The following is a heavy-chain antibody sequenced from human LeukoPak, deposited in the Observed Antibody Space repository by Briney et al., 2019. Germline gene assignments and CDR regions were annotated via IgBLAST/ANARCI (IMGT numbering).Heavy chain of an antibody. J-gene: IGHJ5*02. CDR3: ARGYDSSGYNWFDP. CDR2: ISSSGSTI. CDR1: GFTFSDYY. D-gene: IGHD3-22*01. Sequence: GGSLRLSCAASGFTFSDYYMTWIRQAPGKGLEWVSYISSSGSTIYYADSVKGRFTISRDNAKNSLYLQMSSLGAEDTAVYYCARGYDSSGYNWFDPWGQGTLVTVSS. V-gene: IGHV3-11*01.